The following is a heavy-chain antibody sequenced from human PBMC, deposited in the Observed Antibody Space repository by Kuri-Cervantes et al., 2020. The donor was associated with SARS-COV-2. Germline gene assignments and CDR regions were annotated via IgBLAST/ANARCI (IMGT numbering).Heavy chain of an antibody. Sequence: ESLKISCTVSGGSISSYYWNWIRQSPGKGLEWIGEVNHRGSTNYNPSLKSRVTVSVDTSSKQFSLHLGSVTAADTAVYYCARAYGFLRYIYYMDVWGRGTTVTVSS. D-gene: IGHD4-17*01. CDR1: GGSISSYY. V-gene: IGHV4-34*01. J-gene: IGHJ6*03. CDR3: ARAYGFLRYIYYMDV. CDR2: VNHRGST.